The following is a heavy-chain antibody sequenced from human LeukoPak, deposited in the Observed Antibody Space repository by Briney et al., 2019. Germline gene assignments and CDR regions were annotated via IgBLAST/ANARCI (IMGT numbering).Heavy chain of an antibody. CDR1: GGSISSGGYY. Sequence: PSETLSLTCTVSGGSISSGGYYWNWIRQHPGKGLEWIGYIYYSGSTYYNPSHKSRVTISVDTSKNQFSLKLSSVTAADTALYYCAREVSSPNWKRVGSAYYFDYWGQGTLVTVSS. J-gene: IGHJ4*02. CDR3: AREVSSPNWKRVGSAYYFDY. V-gene: IGHV4-31*03. CDR2: IYYSGST. D-gene: IGHD1-1*01.